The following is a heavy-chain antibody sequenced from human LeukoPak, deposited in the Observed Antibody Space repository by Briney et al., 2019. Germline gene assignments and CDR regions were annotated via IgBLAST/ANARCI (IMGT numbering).Heavy chain of an antibody. D-gene: IGHD2-2*02. J-gene: IGHJ5*02. CDR1: GFTFSSYG. CDR3: AKDRYISDRAAIRGFDP. CDR2: IRYDGSNK. V-gene: IGHV3-30*02. Sequence: GGSLRLSCAASGFTFSSYGMHWVRQAPGKGLEWVAFIRYDGSNKYYADSVKGRFTISRDNSKNTLYLQMNSLRAEDTAVYYCAKDRYISDRAAIRGFDPWGQGTLVTVSS.